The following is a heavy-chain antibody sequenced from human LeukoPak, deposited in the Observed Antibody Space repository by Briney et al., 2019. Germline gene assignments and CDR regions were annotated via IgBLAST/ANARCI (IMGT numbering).Heavy chain of an antibody. CDR2: INPYSGDT. CDR3: ARDRPRYSKYYYYYYMDV. V-gene: IGHV1-2*02. Sequence: ASVKVSCKASGYTFTGYYVHWVRQAPGQGLEWMGWINPYSGDTNYAQKFQGRVTMTRDTSISTAYMELSRLRSDDTAVYYCARDRPRYSKYYYYYYMDVWGKGTTVTVSS. J-gene: IGHJ6*03. D-gene: IGHD1-26*01. CDR1: GYTFTGYY.